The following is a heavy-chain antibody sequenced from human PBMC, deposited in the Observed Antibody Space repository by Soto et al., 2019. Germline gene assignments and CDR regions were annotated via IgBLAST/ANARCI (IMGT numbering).Heavy chain of an antibody. Sequence: QITLKESGPTLVKPTQTLTLTCTFSGFSLRTSGVGVGWIRQPPGKALEWLALIYWDDDKRYSPSLKRRLTIAKDTSKNQVVLTTTNMDPVDTAPYYSAHSRRHWISSPEEYWGQGALVTVSS. D-gene: IGHD2-2*03. CDR2: IYWDDDK. J-gene: IGHJ4*02. CDR3: AHSRRHWISSPEEY. V-gene: IGHV2-5*02. CDR1: GFSLRTSGVG.